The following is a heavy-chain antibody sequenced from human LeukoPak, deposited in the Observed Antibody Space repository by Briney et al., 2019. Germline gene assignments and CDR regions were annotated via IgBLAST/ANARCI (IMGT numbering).Heavy chain of an antibody. Sequence: PSETLSLTCTVSGGSISSYYWSWIRQPPGKGLEWIGYIYYSGSTNYNPSLKSRVTISVDTSKNQFSLKLSSVTAADTAVYYCARQYTAMGPFDYWGQGTLVTVSS. J-gene: IGHJ4*02. CDR3: ARQYTAMGPFDY. V-gene: IGHV4-59*08. D-gene: IGHD5-18*01. CDR2: IYYSGST. CDR1: GGSISSYY.